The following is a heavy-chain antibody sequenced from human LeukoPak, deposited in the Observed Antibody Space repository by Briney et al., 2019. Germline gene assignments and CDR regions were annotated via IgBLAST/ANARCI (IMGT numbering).Heavy chain of an antibody. V-gene: IGHV3-23*01. D-gene: IGHD4-11*01. CDR3: ARGRLPKYYFDS. J-gene: IGHJ4*02. Sequence: GGSLRLSCAASGFTFSSYAMSWVRQAPGKGLEWVSVISGSGGTTYYADSVKGRFTISRDNSKNTLYLQMNSLRAEDTAVYYCARGRLPKYYFDSWGQGTLVTVSS. CDR2: ISGSGGTT. CDR1: GFTFSSYA.